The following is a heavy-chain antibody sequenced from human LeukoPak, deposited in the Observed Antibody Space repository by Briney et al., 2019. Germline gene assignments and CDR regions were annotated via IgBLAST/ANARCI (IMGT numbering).Heavy chain of an antibody. CDR1: GVTFSSYA. J-gene: IGHJ6*02. Sequence: GGSLRLSCSASGVTFSSYAMHWVRQAPGKGLEWVAVISYDGSNKYYADSVKGRFTISRDNSKNTLYLQMNSLRAEDTAVYYCARETEYYDILTGENLYGMDVWGQGTTVTVSS. CDR3: ARETEYYDILTGENLYGMDV. CDR2: ISYDGSNK. V-gene: IGHV3-30-3*01. D-gene: IGHD3-9*01.